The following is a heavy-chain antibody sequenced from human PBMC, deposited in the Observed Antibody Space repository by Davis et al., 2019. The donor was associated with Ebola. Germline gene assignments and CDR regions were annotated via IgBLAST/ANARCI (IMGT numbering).Heavy chain of an antibody. CDR2: IYYRGST. D-gene: IGHD3-10*01. CDR1: GGSISNGDYY. Sequence: MPSETLSLTCTVSGGSISNGDYYWSWFRQPPGKGLEWIGYIYYRGSTYYNPSLKSRVTISVDTSKNQFSLKLNSVTAADTAVYYCARDGSGRRGLGFYFDYWGQGTLVTVSS. J-gene: IGHJ4*02. CDR3: ARDGSGRRGLGFYFDY. V-gene: IGHV4-30-4*01.